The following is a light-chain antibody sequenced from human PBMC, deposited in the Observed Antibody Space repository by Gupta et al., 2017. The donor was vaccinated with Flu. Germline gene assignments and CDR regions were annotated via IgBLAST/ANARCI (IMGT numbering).Light chain of an antibody. V-gene: IGKV3-20*01. J-gene: IGKJ1*01. CDR2: GGS. CDR1: QIVSGAY. CDR3: QHYVTAPLS. Sequence: IVLTSSAVTLSFSPREGAFLSCRASQIVSGAYLAWYQQRPGQAPRLLIHGGSVRATGVPDRFSAGGSGTDFTLTISGLEPEDFATYYCQHYVTAPLSFGQGTTVE.